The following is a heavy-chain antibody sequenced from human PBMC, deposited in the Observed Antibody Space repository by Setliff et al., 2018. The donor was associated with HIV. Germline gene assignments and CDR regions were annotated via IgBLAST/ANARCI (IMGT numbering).Heavy chain of an antibody. CDR1: GYSISSHY. Sequence: PSETLSLTCTVSGYSISSHYWSWIRQPPGKELEWIGYIFSSGSTTYNPSLKSRVTISIDTSKNQFSLKVSSVTAADTAVYYCARGKWLVQNFYSYYMDVWGKGTTVTVSS. CDR3: ARGKWLVQNFYSYYMDV. J-gene: IGHJ6*03. D-gene: IGHD6-19*01. V-gene: IGHV4-59*11. CDR2: IFSSGST.